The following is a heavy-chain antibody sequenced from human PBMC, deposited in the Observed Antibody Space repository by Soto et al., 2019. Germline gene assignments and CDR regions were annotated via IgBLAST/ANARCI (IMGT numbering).Heavy chain of an antibody. CDR3: ARIDGDYYDSSSY. J-gene: IGHJ4*02. V-gene: IGHV5-10-1*01. CDR2: IDPSDSYT. Sequence: GESLKISCKGSGYSFTSYWISWVRQMPGKGLEWMGRIDPSDSYTNYSPSFQGHVTISADKSISTAYLQWSSLKASDTAMYYCARIDGDYYDSSSYWGQGTLVTVSS. D-gene: IGHD3-22*01. CDR1: GYSFTSYW.